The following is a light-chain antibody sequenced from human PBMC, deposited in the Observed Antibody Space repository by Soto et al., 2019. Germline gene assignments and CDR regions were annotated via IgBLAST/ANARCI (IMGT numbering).Light chain of an antibody. CDR2: DAS. J-gene: IGKJ2*01. V-gene: IGKV1-5*01. CDR3: QQYTSYSNT. Sequence: DIQMTQSPSTLSASVGDRVTITCRASQSISSWLAWYQQKPGKAPKLLIYDASSLESGVPSRFSGSGSGTEFTLTISSLQPDDFAPYYCQQYTSYSNTFGQGTKLEIK. CDR1: QSISSW.